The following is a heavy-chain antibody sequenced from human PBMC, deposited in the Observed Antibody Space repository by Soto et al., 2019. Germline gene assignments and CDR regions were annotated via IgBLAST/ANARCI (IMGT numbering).Heavy chain of an antibody. J-gene: IGHJ6*02. CDR1: GFTFSDSY. CDR2: ITFSGNTV. V-gene: IGHV3-11*01. Sequence: PGGSLSLSCAASGFTFSDSYMSWMRQAPGKGLEWISYITFSGNTVYYADSLKGRFTISRDNAKNSLYLQMNRLRAEDTAVYYCARVSWREKYGMDVWGQGTTVTVSS. CDR3: ARVSWREKYGMDV.